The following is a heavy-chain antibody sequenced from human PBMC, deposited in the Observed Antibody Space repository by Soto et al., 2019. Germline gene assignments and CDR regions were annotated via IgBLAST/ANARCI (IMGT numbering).Heavy chain of an antibody. CDR3: ARVGGFGATTIDY. Sequence: QVQLQESGPGLVKPSQTLSLTCTVSGGSISSGDYYWSWIRQPPGKGLEWIGYIYYSGSTYYNPSLKSRVTISVDTSKNQFSLKQSSVTAADTAVYYCARVGGFGATTIDYWGQGTLVTVSS. CDR1: GGSISSGDYY. D-gene: IGHD3-10*01. J-gene: IGHJ4*02. V-gene: IGHV4-30-4*01. CDR2: IYYSGST.